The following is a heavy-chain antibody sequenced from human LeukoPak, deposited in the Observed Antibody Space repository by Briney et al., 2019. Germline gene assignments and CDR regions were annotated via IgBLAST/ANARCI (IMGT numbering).Heavy chain of an antibody. CDR2: IISDASST. CDR1: GFTFSSYW. V-gene: IGHV3-74*03. J-gene: IGHJ4*02. CDR3: TRGPLGTGEIDY. D-gene: IGHD7-27*01. Sequence: PGGSLRLSCAASGFTFSSYWMHWVRQVPGKGLFWVSRIISDASSTLYAGSMKGRFTISRDNAKNMLYLQMNSLTVDDTGVYYCTRGPLGTGEIDYWGQGTLVTVSS.